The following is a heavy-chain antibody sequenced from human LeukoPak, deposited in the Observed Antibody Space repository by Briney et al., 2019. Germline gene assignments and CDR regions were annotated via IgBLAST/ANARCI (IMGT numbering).Heavy chain of an antibody. CDR3: ASSGY. CDR1: GGSFSGYY. Sequence: KPSETLSLTCAVYGGSFSGYYWSWIRQPAGKGLEWIGRIYTSGSTNYNPSLKSRVTISVDTSKNQFSLKLSSVTAADTAVYYCASSGYWGQGTLVTVSS. D-gene: IGHD3-10*01. CDR2: IYTSGST. J-gene: IGHJ4*02. V-gene: IGHV4-59*10.